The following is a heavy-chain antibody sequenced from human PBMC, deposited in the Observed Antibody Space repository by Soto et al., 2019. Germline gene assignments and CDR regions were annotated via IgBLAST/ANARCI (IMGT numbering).Heavy chain of an antibody. D-gene: IGHD3-3*01. Sequence: QLQVVQSGAELKKPGSSVKVSCKAAEHTFNNFGVAWVRQAPGQGLGWMGGVSPLSGTPKIAQIFQGRVTITAETSANTVYMELDRLTSEDTAVYYCARLFDFAILPPGYGLDVWGQGATVTVTS. CDR1: EHTFNNFG. CDR3: ARLFDFAILPPGYGLDV. J-gene: IGHJ6*02. CDR2: VSPLSGTP. V-gene: IGHV1-69*06.